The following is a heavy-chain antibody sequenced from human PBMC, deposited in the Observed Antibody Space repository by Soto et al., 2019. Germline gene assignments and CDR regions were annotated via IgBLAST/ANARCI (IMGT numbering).Heavy chain of an antibody. Sequence: QVQLVQSGAEVKKPGASVKVSCKASGYTFTTYAMHWVRQAPGQRLEWMGWINAGNGNTKYSQKFQGRVTITRDTSASTAHMELSSLRSEDTAVYYCARPARLPWFGELPFDIWGQGTMVTVSS. D-gene: IGHD3-10*01. J-gene: IGHJ3*02. CDR1: GYTFTTYA. CDR3: ARPARLPWFGELPFDI. CDR2: INAGNGNT. V-gene: IGHV1-3*01.